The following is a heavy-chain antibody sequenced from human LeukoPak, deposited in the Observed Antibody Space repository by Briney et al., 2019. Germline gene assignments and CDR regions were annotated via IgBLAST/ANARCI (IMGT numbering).Heavy chain of an antibody. CDR3: ARSDGYGLVGI. CDR2: IYSSGST. Sequence: SETLSLTCRVSGASINSGSNYWGWIRQPPGKKLEWIGSIYSSGSTYYNPSLKSRVIIMNDTPKNHFSLALSSVTAADTAVYYCARSDGYGLVGIWGQGTMVTVSS. V-gene: IGHV4-39*07. J-gene: IGHJ3*02. CDR1: GASINSGSNY. D-gene: IGHD3-10*01.